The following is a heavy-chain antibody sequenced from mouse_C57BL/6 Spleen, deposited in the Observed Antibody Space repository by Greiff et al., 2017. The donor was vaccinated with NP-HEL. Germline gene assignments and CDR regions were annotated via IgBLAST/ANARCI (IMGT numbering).Heavy chain of an antibody. V-gene: IGHV2-6*01. J-gene: IGHJ3*01. CDR3: ASEVDYGGFAY. D-gene: IGHD2-4*01. CDR1: GFSLTSYG. CDR2: IWGVGST. Sequence: VKVVESGPGLVAPSQSLSITCTVSGFSLTSYGVDWVRQSPGKGLEWLGVIWGVGSTNYNSALKSRLSISKDNSKSQVFLKMNSLQTDDTAMYYCASEVDYGGFAYWGQGTLVTVSA.